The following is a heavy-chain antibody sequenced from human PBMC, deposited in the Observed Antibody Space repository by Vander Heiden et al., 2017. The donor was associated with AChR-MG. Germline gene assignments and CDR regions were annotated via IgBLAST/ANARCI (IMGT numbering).Heavy chain of an antibody. CDR1: GFTFSGSA. J-gene: IGHJ4*02. D-gene: IGHD3-10*01. CDR3: TRPSAGGFGELLGY. Sequence: EVQLVESGGGLVQPGGSLKLSCAASGFTFSGSAMHWVRQASGKGLEWVGRIRSKANSYATAYAASVKGRFTISRDDSKNTAYLQMNSLKTEDTAVYYCTRPSAGGFGELLGYWGQGTLVTVSS. CDR2: IRSKANSYAT. V-gene: IGHV3-73*02.